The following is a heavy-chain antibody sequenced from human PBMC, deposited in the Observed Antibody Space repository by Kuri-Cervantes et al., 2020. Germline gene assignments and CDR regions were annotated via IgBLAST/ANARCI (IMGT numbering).Heavy chain of an antibody. Sequence: ESLKISCAVSGGSISSGSCYWRWIRQPPGKGLEWIGNIYYSGITNYRPSPKSRVTISVDMSKNQFSLNLTTVTAADTAGYYCARAAGTGYYDYWGQGTLVTVSS. D-gene: IGHD3-9*01. J-gene: IGHJ4*02. CDR3: ARAAGTGYYDY. CDR2: IYYSGIT. CDR1: GGSISSGSCY. V-gene: IGHV4-61*01.